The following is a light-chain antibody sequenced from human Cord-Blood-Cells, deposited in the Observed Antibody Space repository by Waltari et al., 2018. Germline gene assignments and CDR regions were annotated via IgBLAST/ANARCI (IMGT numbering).Light chain of an antibody. CDR2: KDS. CDR1: ALPKQY. V-gene: IGLV3-25*02. CDR3: QSADSSGTYPV. Sequence: SYELTQPPSVSVSPGQTARITCSGDALPKQYAYWYQQKPGQAPVLVIYKDSDRPSGIRERFSGSSSGTTVTLTISGVQAEDEAYYYCQSADSSGTYPVFGTGTKVTVL. J-gene: IGLJ1*01.